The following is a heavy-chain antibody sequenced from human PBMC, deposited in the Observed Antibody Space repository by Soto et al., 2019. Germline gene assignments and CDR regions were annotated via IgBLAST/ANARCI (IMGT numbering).Heavy chain of an antibody. CDR3: ARTNSSSPIDY. CDR2: IYWNDDK. D-gene: IGHD6-6*01. V-gene: IGHV2-5*01. J-gene: IGHJ4*02. CDR1: GFSLSTFGVG. Sequence: GSGPTLVNPTQTLTLTCAFSGFSLSTFGVGVGWIRQPPGKALEWLALIYWNDDKRYSPSLKSRLTITKDTSKNQVVLTMTNMDPVDTATYSCARTNSSSPIDYWGQGTLVTVSS.